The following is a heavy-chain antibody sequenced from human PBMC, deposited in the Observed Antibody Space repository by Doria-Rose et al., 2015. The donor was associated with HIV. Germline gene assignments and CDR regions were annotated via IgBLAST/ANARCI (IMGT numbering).Heavy chain of an antibody. CDR3: ARARNYGFPHFFDF. D-gene: IGHD3-10*01. V-gene: IGHV4-30-4*01. CDR2: ISSSGTT. Sequence: QVQLVQSGPGLVRPSQTLSLTCTVSGDSISSGDSFWSWTRQPPGKGPEWTGYISSSGTTYYYPSLMGRLTISLDASKNQFSLNLNSVTAADTAAYYCARARNYGFPHFFDFWGQGTLVTVSS. J-gene: IGHJ4*02. CDR1: GDSISSGDSF.